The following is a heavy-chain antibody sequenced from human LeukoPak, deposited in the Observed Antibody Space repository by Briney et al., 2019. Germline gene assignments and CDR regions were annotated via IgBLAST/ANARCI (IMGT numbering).Heavy chain of an antibody. V-gene: IGHV1-2*02. J-gene: IGHJ4*02. Sequence: ASVKVSCKASGYTFTAYYMHWVRQAPGPGLEWMGWINPNSGGTNFAQKFQGRVTMTRDTSITTAYMELSRLRSDDTAVFFCAREIPCSSSSCLDYWGQGTLVTVSS. CDR2: INPNSGGT. D-gene: IGHD2-2*01. CDR3: AREIPCSSSSCLDY. CDR1: GYTFTAYY.